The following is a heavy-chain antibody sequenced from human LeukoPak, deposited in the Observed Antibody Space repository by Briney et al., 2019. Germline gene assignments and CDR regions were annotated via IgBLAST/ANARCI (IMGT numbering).Heavy chain of an antibody. CDR1: GYTFTRYG. J-gene: IGHJ4*02. CDR3: ARGYCSGGSCYSSFDY. CDR2: ISAYNGNT. Sequence: ASVKVSCKASGYTFTRYGISWVRQAPGQGLEWMGWISAYNGNTNYAQKLQGRVTMTTDTSTSTAYMELRSLRSDDTAMYYCARGYCSGGSCYSSFDYWGQGTLVTVSS. V-gene: IGHV1-18*01. D-gene: IGHD2-15*01.